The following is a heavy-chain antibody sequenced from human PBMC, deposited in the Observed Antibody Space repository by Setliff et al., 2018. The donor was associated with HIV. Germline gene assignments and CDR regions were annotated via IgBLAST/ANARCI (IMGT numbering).Heavy chain of an antibody. CDR3: ARGLSVYSYANVYYYHGMDV. D-gene: IGHD5-18*01. CDR2: INHSGST. V-gene: IGHV4-34*01. Sequence: PSETLSLTCAVYGGSFSGYYWSWIRQPPGKGLEWIGEINHSGSTNYNPSLKSRVTISVDTSRNQFSLKMTSVTAADTAVYYCARGLSVYSYANVYYYHGMDVWGQGTTVTVSS. CDR1: GGSFSGYY. J-gene: IGHJ6*02.